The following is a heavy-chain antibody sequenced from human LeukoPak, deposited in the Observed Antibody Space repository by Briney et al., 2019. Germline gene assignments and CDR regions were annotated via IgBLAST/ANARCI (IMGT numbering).Heavy chain of an antibody. D-gene: IGHD5-18*01. J-gene: IGHJ4*02. CDR3: ARGAGGQLWSYEWSY. CDR2: MNPNSGNT. V-gene: IGHV1-8*03. Sequence: GASVKVSFTASVYTFTSYDINWVRQAPGQGLEWMGWMNPNSGNTGYAQKFQGRVTITRNTSISTAYMELSSLRSEDTAVYYCARGAGGQLWSYEWSYWGQGTLVTVSS. CDR1: VYTFTSYD.